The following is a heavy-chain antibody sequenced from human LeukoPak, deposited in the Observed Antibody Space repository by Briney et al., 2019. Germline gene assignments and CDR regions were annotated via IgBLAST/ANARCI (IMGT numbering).Heavy chain of an antibody. CDR3: AREGYGSGSYYYYYYYMDV. Sequence: ASVKVSCKASGYTFTSYDINWVRQATGQGLEWMGWMNPNSGNTGYAQKFQGRVTITRNTSISTAYMELSSLRSEDTAVYYCAREGYGSGSYYYYYYYMDVWGKGTTVTISS. D-gene: IGHD3-10*01. V-gene: IGHV1-8*03. CDR1: GYTFTSYD. CDR2: MNPNSGNT. J-gene: IGHJ6*03.